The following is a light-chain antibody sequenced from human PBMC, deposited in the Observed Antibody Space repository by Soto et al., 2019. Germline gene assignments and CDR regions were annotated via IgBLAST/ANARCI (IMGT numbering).Light chain of an antibody. V-gene: IGKV3-11*01. J-gene: IGKJ1*01. CDR2: QTS. CDR3: HQRQSWPRT. CDR1: QYINTR. Sequence: EILLTQSPATLSSFPGDRVTLSCRASQYINTRLAWYQHRPGQAPRLLIYQTSIRAAGIPARFSASGSGTDFTLTISDVQTEDFALYYCHQRQSWPRTFGQGTKVDIK.